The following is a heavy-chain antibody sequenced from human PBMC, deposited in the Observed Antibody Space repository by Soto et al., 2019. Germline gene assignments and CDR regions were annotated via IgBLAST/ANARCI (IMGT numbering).Heavy chain of an antibody. J-gene: IGHJ6*02. D-gene: IGHD3-10*01. CDR1: GGTFSSYA. V-gene: IGHV1-69*01. Sequence: QVQLVQSGAEVKKPGSSVKVSCKASGGTFSSYAISWVRQAPGQGLEWMGGIIPIFGTANYAQKFQGRVTITADESTSTAYMELSSLRSEDTAVYYCARARDPLIWFGEGLRYRYYYYGMDVWGQGTTVTVSS. CDR3: ARARDPLIWFGEGLRYRYYYYGMDV. CDR2: IIPIFGTA.